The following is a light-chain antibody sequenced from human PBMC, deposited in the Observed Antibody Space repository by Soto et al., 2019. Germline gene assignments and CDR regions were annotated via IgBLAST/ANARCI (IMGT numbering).Light chain of an antibody. CDR3: QEYHSFST. CDR2: DAS. Sequence: MSHSLAALSAQEEARAPIPFRASQTISQWLAWYQQKPGKAPKLLIYDASILESGVPSRFSGSGSGTEFTLTISSLQPDDSATYYCQEYHSFSTFGQGSIVDI. CDR1: QTISQW. V-gene: IGKV1-5*01. J-gene: IGKJ1*01.